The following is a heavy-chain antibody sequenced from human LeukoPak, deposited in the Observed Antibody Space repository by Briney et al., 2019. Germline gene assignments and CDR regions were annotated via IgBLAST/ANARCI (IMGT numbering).Heavy chain of an antibody. V-gene: IGHV4-34*01. D-gene: IGHD1-14*01. J-gene: IGHJ5*02. CDR3: ARLPESHGAWFDP. CDR2: IYYSGST. CDR1: GGSFSGYY. Sequence: SETLSLTCAVYGGSFSGYYWSWIRQPPGKGLEWIGSIYYSGSTYYNPSLKSRVTMSIDTSKNQFSLKLRSVTAADTAVYYCARLPESHGAWFDPWGQGTLVTVSS.